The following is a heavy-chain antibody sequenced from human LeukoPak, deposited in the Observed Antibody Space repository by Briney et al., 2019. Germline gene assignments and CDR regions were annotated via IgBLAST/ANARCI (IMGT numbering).Heavy chain of an antibody. D-gene: IGHD6-13*01. CDR1: GGSTSGFY. J-gene: IGHJ4*02. CDR3: ARGYGSSWWD. CDR2: FHYGGST. V-gene: IGHV4-59*01. Sequence: SETLSLTCIVSGGSTSGFYWSWIRQPPGKRLEWIGYFHYGGSTNYNPSLRSRVTMSVDTSTNHFSLKLTSVTTADTALYFCARGYGSSWWDWGQGTLVTVSS.